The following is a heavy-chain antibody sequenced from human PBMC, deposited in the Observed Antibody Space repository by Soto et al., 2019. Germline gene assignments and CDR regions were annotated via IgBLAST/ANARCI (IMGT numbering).Heavy chain of an antibody. V-gene: IGHV3-7*04. CDR3: ARDPNIATTIRVRYYYYGMDV. Sequence: GGSLRLSCAASGFTCSSYGMTWVRQAPGKGLEWVANIKQDGSEKYYVDSVKGRFTISRDNAKNSLYLQVNSLRAEDTAVYYYARDPNIATTIRVRYYYYGMDVWGQGTTVTVSS. D-gene: IGHD5-12*01. J-gene: IGHJ6*02. CDR2: IKQDGSEK. CDR1: GFTCSSYG.